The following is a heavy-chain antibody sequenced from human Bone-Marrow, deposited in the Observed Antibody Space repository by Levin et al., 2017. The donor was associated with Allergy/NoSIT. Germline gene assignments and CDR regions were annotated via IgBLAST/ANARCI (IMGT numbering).Heavy chain of an antibody. CDR2: IKSNNGKT. D-gene: IGHD6-6*01. CDR1: GYTFISYD. V-gene: IGHV1-18*01. CDR3: ARGSGSSSSGLEY. Sequence: GSLKISCTASGYTFISYDISWVRQAPGQGLEWMGWIKSNNGKTNYAQKVQGRVTLTTDTSTSTAYMELRSLRSDDTAVYYCARGSGSSSSGLEYWGQGTLLTVPS. J-gene: IGHJ4*02.